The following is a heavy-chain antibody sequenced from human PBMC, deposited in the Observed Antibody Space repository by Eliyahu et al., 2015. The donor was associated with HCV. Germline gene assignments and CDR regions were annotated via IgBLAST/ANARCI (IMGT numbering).Heavy chain of an antibody. CDR3: TKGANSGWNVFED. V-gene: IGHV3-23*01. CDR2: ITGSGENT. CDR1: GFKFSGYA. J-gene: IGHJ4*02. Sequence: EVQLLESGGGLVQPGGSLRLSCAASGFKFSGYAMTWVRQAPGKGLEWVSGITGSGENTYYADSMKGRFTISRDNSKNTLYLQMNSLRADDTAVYYCTKGANSGWNVFEDWGQGTLVTVSS. D-gene: IGHD6-19*01.